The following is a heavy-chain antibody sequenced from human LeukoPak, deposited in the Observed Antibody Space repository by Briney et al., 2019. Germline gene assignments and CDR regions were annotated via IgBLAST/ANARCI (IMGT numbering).Heavy chain of an antibody. CDR3: AKSPWRMATIVIDY. Sequence: GGSLRLSCAASGFTFSSYTMNWVRQAPGKGLEWVSSISGSSDYIFYADSVKGRFTISRDNAKNSLYLQMNSLRVEDTAVYYCAKSPWRMATIVIDYWGQGTLVTVSS. CDR2: ISGSSDYI. D-gene: IGHD5-24*01. V-gene: IGHV3-21*01. J-gene: IGHJ4*02. CDR1: GFTFSSYT.